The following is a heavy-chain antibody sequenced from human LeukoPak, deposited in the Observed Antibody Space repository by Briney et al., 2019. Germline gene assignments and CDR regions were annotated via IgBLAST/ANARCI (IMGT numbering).Heavy chain of an antibody. J-gene: IGHJ4*02. CDR2: TNSDGSST. V-gene: IGHV3-74*01. CDR1: GLIFTNHW. Sequence: GGSLRLSCAASGLIFTNHWMHWVRQAPGKGLVWVSRTNSDGSSTSYADSVEGRFTISRDNAKNTLYLQMNSLRVEDSAVYYCTRTGDTSGYTYYYDYWGQGTLVTVSS. CDR3: TRTGDTSGYTYYYDY. D-gene: IGHD6-19*01.